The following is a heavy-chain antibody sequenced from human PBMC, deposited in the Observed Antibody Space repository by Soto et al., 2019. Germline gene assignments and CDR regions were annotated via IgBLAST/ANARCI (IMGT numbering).Heavy chain of an antibody. J-gene: IGHJ3*02. D-gene: IGHD3-22*01. CDR3: AKNDYDSSAYYPSAFDI. CDR2: ISGTGGIT. CDR1: GFTFSNSA. Sequence: GSLRLSCTASGFTFSNSAMSWVRQAPGKGLEWVSSISGTGGITYYADSVKGRFTISRDNSKNTLFLQMNSLRAEDTALYYCAKNDYDSSAYYPSAFDIWGQGTMVTVSS. V-gene: IGHV3-23*01.